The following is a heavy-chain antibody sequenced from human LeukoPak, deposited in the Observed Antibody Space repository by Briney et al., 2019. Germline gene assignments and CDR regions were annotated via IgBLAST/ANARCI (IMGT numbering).Heavy chain of an antibody. CDR3: ARVAQKLERIAVAGTSEWRANWYFDL. J-gene: IGHJ2*01. Sequence: PSETLSLTCTVSGGYIRSYYWSWIRQPAGKGLECIGRIDTSGSKNYNPSLKSRVTMSLDTSKNQLSLKLSSVTAADTAVYYCARVAQKLERIAVAGTSEWRANWYFDLWGRGTLVTVSS. CDR2: IDTSGSK. CDR1: GGYIRSYY. D-gene: IGHD6-19*01. V-gene: IGHV4-4*07.